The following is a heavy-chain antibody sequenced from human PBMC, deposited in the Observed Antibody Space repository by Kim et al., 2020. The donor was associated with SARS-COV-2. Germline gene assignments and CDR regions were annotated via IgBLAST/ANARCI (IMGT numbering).Heavy chain of an antibody. CDR1: GFTFDDYA. D-gene: IGHD5-12*01. CDR3: ARVKRLGSYYYYYGMDV. J-gene: IGHJ6*02. V-gene: IGHV3-9*01. Sequence: GGSLRLSCAASGFTFDDYAMHWVRQAPGKGLEWVSGISWNSGSIGYADSVKGRFTISRDNAKNSLYLQMNSLRAEDTALYYCARVKRLGSYYYYYGMDVWGQGTTVTVSS. CDR2: ISWNSGSI.